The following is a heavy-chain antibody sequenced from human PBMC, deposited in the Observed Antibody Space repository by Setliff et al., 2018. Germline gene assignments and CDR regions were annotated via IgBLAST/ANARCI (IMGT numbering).Heavy chain of an antibody. Sequence: ETLSLTCTVSGVSITTFYWTWIRQPPGKGLEWIGFITYSGSANYHPSLKSRVTISLDTSKNQFSLKLSSVTAADTAVYYCARVDDVGSGYENWIDPWGRGTLVTVSS. CDR1: GVSITTFY. CDR2: ITYSGSA. D-gene: IGHD3-22*01. J-gene: IGHJ5*02. CDR3: ARVDDVGSGYENWIDP. V-gene: IGHV4-59*12.